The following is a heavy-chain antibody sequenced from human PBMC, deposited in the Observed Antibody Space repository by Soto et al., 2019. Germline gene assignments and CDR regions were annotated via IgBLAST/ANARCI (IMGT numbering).Heavy chain of an antibody. CDR3: AKDRVPNDSSGYYSMLLDH. V-gene: IGHV3-66*01. D-gene: IGHD3-22*01. Sequence: HPGGSLRLSCAASGFTVSSNYMSWVRQAPEKGLEWVSILYSGGTTSYADSVKGRFTISRDNSKNTLYLQMNSLRTEDTAHYYCAKDRVPNDSSGYYSMLLDHWGQGTLVTVSS. J-gene: IGHJ4*02. CDR2: LYSGGTT. CDR1: GFTVSSNY.